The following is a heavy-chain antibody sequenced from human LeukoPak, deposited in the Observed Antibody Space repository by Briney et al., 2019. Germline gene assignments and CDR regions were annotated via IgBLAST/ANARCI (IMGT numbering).Heavy chain of an antibody. CDR1: GGFISPYY. CDR3: ARGDYGSGSRNANWFDP. Sequence: SETLSLTCTVCGGFISPYYWSWLRQPPGKGLEWIGYIYYIGSTNYNPSLKSRVAISVDTSKNQFSLKLRSVTAADTAVYYCARGDYGSGSRNANWFDPWGQGTLVTVSS. V-gene: IGHV4-59*01. D-gene: IGHD3-10*01. J-gene: IGHJ5*02. CDR2: IYYIGST.